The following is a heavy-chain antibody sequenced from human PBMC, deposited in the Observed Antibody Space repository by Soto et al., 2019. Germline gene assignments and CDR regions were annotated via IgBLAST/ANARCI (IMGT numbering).Heavy chain of an antibody. V-gene: IGHV4-30-4*01. CDR1: GGSISSGDYY. Sequence: KPSETLSLTCTVSGGSISSGDYYWSWIRQPPGKGLEWIGYIYYSGSTYYKSSLKSRAIMSVDTSKNQFSLKLSSVTAADTAVYCCATGGNPTLRDGWFDPWGQETLVTV. CDR2: IYYSGST. CDR3: ATGGNPTLRDGWFDP. D-gene: IGHD2-15*01. J-gene: IGHJ5*02.